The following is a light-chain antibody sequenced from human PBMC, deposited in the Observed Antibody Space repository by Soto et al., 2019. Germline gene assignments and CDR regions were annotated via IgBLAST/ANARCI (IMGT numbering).Light chain of an antibody. CDR2: EVG. J-gene: IGLJ1*01. CDR1: SSDVGGYNY. Sequence: QSPLTQPASASGSPGQSITISCTGTSSDVGGYNYVSWYQQHPGKAPKLMIYEVGNRPSGVSNRFSGSKSGNTASLTISGLQAEDEADYYCSSYTSSSTLHVFGTGTKLTVL. CDR3: SSYTSSSTLHV. V-gene: IGLV2-14*01.